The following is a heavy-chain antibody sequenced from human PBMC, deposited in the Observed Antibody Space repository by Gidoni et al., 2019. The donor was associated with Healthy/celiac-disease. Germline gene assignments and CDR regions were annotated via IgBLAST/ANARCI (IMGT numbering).Heavy chain of an antibody. V-gene: IGHV1-2*04. J-gene: IGHJ4*02. CDR2: INPNSGGT. Sequence: QVQLAQSGAEVKKPWASVKAACNASGSTFTGYYMHWVRQAPGQGPEWMGWINPNSGGTNYAQKFQGWVTMTRDTSISTAYMELSRLRSDDTAVEYCARDRQGDYAFDYWGQGTLVTVSS. D-gene: IGHD4-17*01. CDR1: GSTFTGYY. CDR3: ARDRQGDYAFDY.